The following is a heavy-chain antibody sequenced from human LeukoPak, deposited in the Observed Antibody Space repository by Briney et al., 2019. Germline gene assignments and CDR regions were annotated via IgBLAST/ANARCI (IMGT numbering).Heavy chain of an antibody. J-gene: IGHJ3*02. CDR3: ARGAVAVRNAFDI. Sequence: SHTLSLTCAISGDSVYSNSAAWNWIRQSPSRGLEWLGRTYYSSKWYNDYAVSVRSRITINPDTSKNQFSLQLNSVTPEDTALYYCARGAVAVRNAFDIWGQGTMVTVSS. V-gene: IGHV6-1*01. D-gene: IGHD6-19*01. CDR2: TYYSSKWYN. CDR1: GDSVYSNSAA.